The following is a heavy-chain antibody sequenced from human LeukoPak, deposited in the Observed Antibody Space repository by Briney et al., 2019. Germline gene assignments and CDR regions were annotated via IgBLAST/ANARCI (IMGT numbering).Heavy chain of an antibody. CDR1: GGSISSSSYY. D-gene: IGHD4-17*01. Sequence: SETLSLTCTVSGGSISSSSYYWGWIRQPPGKGLEWIGSIYYSGSTYYNPSLKSRVTISVDTSKNQFSLKLSSVTAADTAVYYCARRQHGATDYFDYWGQGTLVTVSS. CDR2: IYYSGST. V-gene: IGHV4-39*07. CDR3: ARRQHGATDYFDY. J-gene: IGHJ4*02.